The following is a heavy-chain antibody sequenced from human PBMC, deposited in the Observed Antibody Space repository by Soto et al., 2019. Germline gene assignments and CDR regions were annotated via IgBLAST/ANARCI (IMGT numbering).Heavy chain of an antibody. J-gene: IGHJ5*01. CDR3: GRSLWSGWFDT. CDR1: GGSISSYY. D-gene: IGHD3-10*01. V-gene: IGHV4-59*01. CDR2: IYYSGST. Sequence: SETLSLTCTVSGGSISSYYWSWIRQPPGKGLEWIGYIYYSGSTNYNPSLKSRVTISVDTSKNQFSLKLSSVTAADTAVYYCGRSLWSGWFDTWGQGTLVTVSS.